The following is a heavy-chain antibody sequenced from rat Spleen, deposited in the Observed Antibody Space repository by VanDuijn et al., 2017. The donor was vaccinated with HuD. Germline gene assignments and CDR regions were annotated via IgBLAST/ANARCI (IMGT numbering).Heavy chain of an antibody. J-gene: IGHJ2*01. D-gene: IGHD1-2*01. CDR3: ATHGTMAARSGYYFDY. CDR1: GFTFSNYG. Sequence: EVQLVESGGGLVQPGRSLKLSCAASGFTFSNYGMAWVRQAPGKGLEWVASITNTGGSTYYPDSVKGRFTISRDNAKSTLYLQMDSLRSEDTATYYCATHGTMAARSGYYFDYWGQGVMVTVSS. CDR2: ITNTGGST. V-gene: IGHV5-29*01.